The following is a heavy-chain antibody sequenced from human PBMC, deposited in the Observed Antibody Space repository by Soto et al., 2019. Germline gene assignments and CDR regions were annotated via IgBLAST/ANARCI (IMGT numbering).Heavy chain of an antibody. V-gene: IGHV3-33*01. CDR2: IWYDGSNK. J-gene: IGHJ4*02. Sequence: SGGSLRLSCAASGFTFSSYGMHWVRQAPGKGLEWVAVIWYDGSNKYYADSVKGRFTISRDNSKNTLYLQMNSLRAEDTAVYYCARDGTGYSSSWYLYWGQGTLVTVSS. CDR1: GFTFSSYG. D-gene: IGHD6-13*01. CDR3: ARDGTGYSSSWYLY.